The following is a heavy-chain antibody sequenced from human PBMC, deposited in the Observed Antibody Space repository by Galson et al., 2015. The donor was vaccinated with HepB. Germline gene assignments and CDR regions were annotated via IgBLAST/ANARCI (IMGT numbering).Heavy chain of an antibody. J-gene: IGHJ6*02. CDR1: GFTFSSYG. Sequence: SLRLSCAASGFTFSSYGMHWVRQAPGKGLEWVAVISYDGSNKYYADSVKGRFTISRDNSKNTLYLQMNSLRAEDTAVYYCAKGPMIPTKVYYYGMDVWGQGTTVTVSS. CDR2: ISYDGSNK. CDR3: AKGPMIPTKVYYYGMDV. D-gene: IGHD3-22*01. V-gene: IGHV3-30*18.